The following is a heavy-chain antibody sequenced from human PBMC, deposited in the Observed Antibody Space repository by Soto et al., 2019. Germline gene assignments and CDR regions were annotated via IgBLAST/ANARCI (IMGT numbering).Heavy chain of an antibody. CDR3: ARVLHPPDY. CDR2: ISSSGRTI. CDR1: GFTFSTYD. V-gene: IGHV3-48*02. J-gene: IGHJ4*02. Sequence: PGGSLRLSCAASGFTFSTYDMNWVRQSPGKGLEWVSFISSSGRTIYYADSVKGRFTISRDNGENSMYLQINSLGDEDTAMYYCARVLHPPDYWGQGTLVTVSS.